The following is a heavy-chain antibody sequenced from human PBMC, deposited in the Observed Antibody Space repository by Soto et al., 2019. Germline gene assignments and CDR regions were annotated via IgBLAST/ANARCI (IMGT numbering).Heavy chain of an antibody. CDR1: GGSISSYY. V-gene: IGHV4-59*01. CDR3: ARDVGTMIFDS. D-gene: IGHD3-22*01. J-gene: IGHJ3*02. Sequence: SETLSLTCTVSGGSISSYYWSWIRQPPGKGLEWIGYIYYSGSTNYNPSLKSRVTISVDTSKNQFSLKLSSVTAAGTAVDYCARDVGTMIFDSWGQGTMVTFSS. CDR2: IYYSGST.